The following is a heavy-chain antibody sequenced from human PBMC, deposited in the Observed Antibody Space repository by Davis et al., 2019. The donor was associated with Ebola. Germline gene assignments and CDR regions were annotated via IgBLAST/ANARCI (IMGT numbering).Heavy chain of an antibody. CDR2: IDPSDSYT. J-gene: IGHJ6*02. CDR3: ARPSYYYYGMDV. CDR1: EYRFANYW. Sequence: PRLSCKGSEYRFANYWIGWVRQKPGKGLEWMGRIDPSDSYTNYSPSFQGHVTISADKSISTAYLQWSSLKASDTAMYYCARPSYYYYGMDVWGQGTTVTVSS. V-gene: IGHV5-10-1*01.